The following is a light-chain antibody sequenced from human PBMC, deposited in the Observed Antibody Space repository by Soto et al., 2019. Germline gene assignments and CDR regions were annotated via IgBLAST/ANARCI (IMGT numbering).Light chain of an antibody. V-gene: IGKV1-5*03. Sequence: DIQMTQSPSTLCASVGDRVTITCRASQSISSWLAWYQQKPGKAPKLLIYKASSLESGVPSRFSGSGSGTEFTLTISSLQPDDFATYYCQQYNSYSQTFGQGTKVDNK. CDR3: QQYNSYSQT. CDR2: KAS. J-gene: IGKJ1*01. CDR1: QSISSW.